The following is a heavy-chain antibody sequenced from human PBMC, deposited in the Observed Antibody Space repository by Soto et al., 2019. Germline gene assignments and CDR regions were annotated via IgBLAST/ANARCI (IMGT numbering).Heavy chain of an antibody. Sequence: PGGSLRLSCAASEFTFSTYAMTWVRQAPGRGLQWVATISDSGAITYYADSVKGRFTISRDSATNTLYLQMHSLRAEDTAVYYCARRRGPERDCSVGSCYSRRDAFDIWGQGTMVTVSS. D-gene: IGHD2-15*01. CDR2: ISDSGAIT. J-gene: IGHJ3*02. CDR1: EFTFSTYA. V-gene: IGHV3-23*01. CDR3: ARRRGPERDCSVGSCYSRRDAFDI.